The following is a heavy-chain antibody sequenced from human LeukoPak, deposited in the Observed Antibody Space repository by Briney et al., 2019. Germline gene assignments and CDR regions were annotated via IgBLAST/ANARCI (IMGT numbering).Heavy chain of an antibody. Sequence: ASVKVSCKASGYTFTSYYMHWVRQAPGQGLEWMGIINPSGGSTSYAQKFQGRVTMTRDMSTSTVYMELSSLRSEDTAVYYCAIIAVADKFDYWGQGTLVTVSS. CDR3: AIIAVADKFDY. CDR1: GYTFTSYY. V-gene: IGHV1-46*01. D-gene: IGHD6-19*01. J-gene: IGHJ4*02. CDR2: INPSGGST.